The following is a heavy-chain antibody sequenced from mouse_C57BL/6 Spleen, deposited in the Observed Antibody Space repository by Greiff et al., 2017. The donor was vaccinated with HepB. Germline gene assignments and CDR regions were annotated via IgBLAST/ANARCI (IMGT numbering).Heavy chain of an antibody. D-gene: IGHD1-1*01. Sequence: EVQLQESGPELVKPGASVKISCKASGYSFTDYNMNWVKQSNGKSLEWIGVINPNYGTTSYNQKFKGMATLTVDQSSSTSYMQLNSLTSEDSAFYYCARDDMSYDDYAMDYWGQGTSVTVSS. CDR2: INPNYGTT. CDR3: ARDDMSYDDYAMDY. V-gene: IGHV1-39*01. J-gene: IGHJ4*01. CDR1: GYSFTDYN.